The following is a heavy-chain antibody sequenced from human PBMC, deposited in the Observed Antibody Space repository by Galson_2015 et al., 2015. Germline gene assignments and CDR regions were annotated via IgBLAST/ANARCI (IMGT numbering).Heavy chain of an antibody. Sequence: PALVTPTQPLTLPCTFSGFSLCTSGVGVGWIRQPPGKALEWLALIYWDGDKRYSPSLKSRLTITKDTSRNQVALTLTNVEPVDTATYYCAHRPYGSGSYRYFDYWGQGTRATVSS. V-gene: IGHV2-5*02. D-gene: IGHD3-10*01. CDR1: GFSLCTSGVG. CDR2: IYWDGDK. CDR3: AHRPYGSGSYRYFDY. J-gene: IGHJ4*02.